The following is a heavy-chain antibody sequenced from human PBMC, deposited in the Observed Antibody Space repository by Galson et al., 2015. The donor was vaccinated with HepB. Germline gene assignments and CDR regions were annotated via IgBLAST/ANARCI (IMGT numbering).Heavy chain of an antibody. CDR3: TTDGYYYDSSGYYYPFDY. V-gene: IGHV3-15*01. J-gene: IGHJ4*02. CDR1: GFTFSNAR. CDR2: IKSKTDGGTT. D-gene: IGHD3-22*01. Sequence: SLRLSCAASGFTFSNARMSWVRQAPGKGLEWVGRIKSKTDGGTTDYAAPVKGRFTISRDDSKNTLYLQMNSLKTEDTAVYYCTTDGYYYDSSGYYYPFDYWGQGTLVTVSS.